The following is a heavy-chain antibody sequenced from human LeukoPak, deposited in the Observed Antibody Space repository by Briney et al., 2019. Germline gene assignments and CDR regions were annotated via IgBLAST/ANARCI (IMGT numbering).Heavy chain of an antibody. V-gene: IGHV4-59*01. CDR1: GGSISSYY. J-gene: IGHJ4*02. Sequence: SETLSLTCTVSGGSISSYYWSWIRQPPGKGLEWIGYIYYSGSTNYNPSLKSRVTIPVDTSKNQFSLKLSSVTAADTAVYYCARVFYDSSGYLFDYWGQGTLVTVSS. CDR2: IYYSGST. CDR3: ARVFYDSSGYLFDY. D-gene: IGHD3-22*01.